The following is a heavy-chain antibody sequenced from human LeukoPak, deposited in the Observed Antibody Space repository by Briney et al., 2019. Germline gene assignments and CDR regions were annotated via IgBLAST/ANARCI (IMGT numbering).Heavy chain of an antibody. D-gene: IGHD6-19*01. V-gene: IGHV3-7*01. CDR3: AREQWLVSDAFDI. Sequence: PGGSLRLSCAASGFTFSSYGMHWVRQAPGKGLEWVANIKQDGSKKYSVDSVKGRFTISRDNDKNSLYLQMDSLRAEDTAVYYCAREQWLVSDAFDIWGQGTMVTVSS. J-gene: IGHJ3*02. CDR1: GFTFSSYG. CDR2: IKQDGSKK.